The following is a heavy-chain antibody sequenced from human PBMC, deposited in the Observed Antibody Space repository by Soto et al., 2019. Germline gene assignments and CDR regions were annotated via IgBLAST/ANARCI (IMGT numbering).Heavy chain of an antibody. CDR1: GGSISSYY. D-gene: IGHD4-17*01. J-gene: IGHJ4*02. CDR3: ARRYGYYFDY. V-gene: IGHV4-59*08. Sequence: PSETLSLTCTVSGGSISSYYWSWIRQPPGKGLEWIGYIYYNGSTNYNPSLKSRVTISVDTSKNQLSLKLSSVTAADTAVYYCARRYGYYFDYWGQGTLVTVSS. CDR2: IYYNGST.